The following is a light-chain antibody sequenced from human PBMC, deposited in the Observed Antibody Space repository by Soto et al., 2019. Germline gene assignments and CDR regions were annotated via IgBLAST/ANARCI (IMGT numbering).Light chain of an antibody. CDR1: QSVSSSF. Sequence: EIVLTQSPGTLSLSPGERATLSCRASQSVSSSFLAWYQQKPGQAPRLLIYGASSRATGIPDRFSGSGSGTDFTVNISRLEPEDFAVYYCQQYGSSPRTFGQEPTVGIK. CDR3: QQYGSSPRT. V-gene: IGKV3-20*01. CDR2: GAS. J-gene: IGKJ1*01.